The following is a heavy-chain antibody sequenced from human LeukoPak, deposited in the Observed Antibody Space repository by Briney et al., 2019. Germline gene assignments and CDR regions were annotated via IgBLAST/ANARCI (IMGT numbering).Heavy chain of an antibody. D-gene: IGHD4-17*01. CDR1: GFTFSSYA. Sequence: PGGSLRLSCAASGFTFSSYAMSWVRQAPGKGLEWVSAISGSGGSTYYADSVKGRFTISRDNSKNTLYLQMNSLRAEDTAVYYCAKDHYGGVIWYYFDYWGQGTLVTVSS. CDR2: ISGSGGST. J-gene: IGHJ4*02. CDR3: AKDHYGGVIWYYFDY. V-gene: IGHV3-23*01.